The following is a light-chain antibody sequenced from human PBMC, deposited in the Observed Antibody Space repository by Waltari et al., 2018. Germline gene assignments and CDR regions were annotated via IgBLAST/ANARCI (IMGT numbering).Light chain of an antibody. V-gene: IGLV2-23*02. Sequence: QSALTQPASVSGSPGQSLTISCTGTPSDVGSYNLVSWYQQHPGKAPKHMIYDVSKRPSGVSNRFSGSKSGNTASLTISGLQAEDEADYYCCSYAGSSTNWVFGGGTKLTVL. J-gene: IGLJ3*02. CDR2: DVS. CDR3: CSYAGSSTNWV. CDR1: PSDVGSYNL.